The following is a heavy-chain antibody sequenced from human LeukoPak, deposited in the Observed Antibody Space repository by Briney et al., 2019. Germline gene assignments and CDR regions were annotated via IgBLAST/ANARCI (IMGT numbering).Heavy chain of an antibody. D-gene: IGHD5-24*01. J-gene: IGHJ5*02. CDR1: GFTFSSYG. V-gene: IGHV3-30*18. Sequence: PGGSLRLSCAASGFTFSSYGMHWVRQAPGKGLERVAVISYDGSNKYYADSVKGRFTIPRDNSKNTLYLQMNSLRAEDTAVYYCAKREIKTPVNWFDPWGQGTLVTVSS. CDR3: AKREIKTPVNWFDP. CDR2: ISYDGSNK.